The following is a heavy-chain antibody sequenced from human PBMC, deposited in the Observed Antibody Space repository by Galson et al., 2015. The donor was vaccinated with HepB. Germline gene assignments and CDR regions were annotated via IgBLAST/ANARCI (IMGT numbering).Heavy chain of an antibody. V-gene: IGHV1-3*04. CDR2: INTANGDT. CDR1: GYTFIGYT. CDR3: ARDRGGTGDFDY. D-gene: IGHD7-27*01. Sequence: SVKVSCKVSGYTFIGYTMHWVRQAPGQGLEWMGWINTANGDTMYSQKFQDRVTLSRETSASTAYMDLSSLRSEDTALYYCARDRGGTGDFDYWGPGTLVTVSS. J-gene: IGHJ4*02.